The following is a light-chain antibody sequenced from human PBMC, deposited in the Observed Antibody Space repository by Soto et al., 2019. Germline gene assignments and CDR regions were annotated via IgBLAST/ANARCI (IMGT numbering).Light chain of an antibody. CDR1: QSVSSNY. V-gene: IGKV3D-20*02. J-gene: IGKJ5*01. CDR3: QQRSSWPIT. CDR2: DAS. Sequence: ESVLTQSPGTLSLSPGERATLSCRASQSVSSNYLAWYQQKPGQAPRLLINDASRRATGIPDRFSGSGSGADFTLTISSLEPEDFAVYYCQQRSSWPITFGQGTRLEIK.